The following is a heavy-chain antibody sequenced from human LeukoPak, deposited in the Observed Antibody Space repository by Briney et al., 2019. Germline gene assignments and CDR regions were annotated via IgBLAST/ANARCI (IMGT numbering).Heavy chain of an antibody. CDR1: GITFSEAW. V-gene: IGHV3-23*01. D-gene: IGHD2-21*02. J-gene: IGHJ4*02. Sequence: GGSLRLSCAVSGITFSEAWMSWVRQAPGKGLEWVSAISGSGGSTYYADSVKGRFTISRDNSKNTLYLQMNSLRAEDTAVYYCAKAPAYCGGDCSRYYFDYWGQGTLVTVSS. CDR3: AKAPAYCGGDCSRYYFDY. CDR2: ISGSGGST.